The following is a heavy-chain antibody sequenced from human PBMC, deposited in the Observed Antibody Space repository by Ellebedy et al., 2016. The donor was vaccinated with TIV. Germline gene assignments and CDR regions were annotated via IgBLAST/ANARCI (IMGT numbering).Heavy chain of an antibody. CDR1: GFTFSDYS. CDR3: ARQSQKMATIPGDLGY. D-gene: IGHD5-24*01. Sequence: GESLKISCTVSGFTFSDYSINWVRQAPGKGLEWISSISTGSYYAYYADSVKGRFTISRDNAKNSLYLQMNSLRAEDTAVYYCARQSQKMATIPGDLGYWGQGTLVTVSS. CDR2: ISTGSYYA. V-gene: IGHV3-21*01. J-gene: IGHJ4*02.